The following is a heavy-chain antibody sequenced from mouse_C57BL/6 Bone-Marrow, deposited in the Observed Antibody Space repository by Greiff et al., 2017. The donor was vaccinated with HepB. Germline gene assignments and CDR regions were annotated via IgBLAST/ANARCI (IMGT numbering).Heavy chain of an antibody. CDR3: ACYGSTLWYFDV. CDR2: IDPSDSYT. CDR1: GYTFTSYW. Sequence: QVQLQQPGAELVKPGASVKLSCKASGYTFTSYWMPWVNQRPGQGLEWIGEIDPSDSYTNYNQKFKGKATLTVDTSSSTAYMQVSSLTSEDSAVYYCACYGSTLWYFDVWGTGTTVTVAS. V-gene: IGHV1-50*01. D-gene: IGHD1-1*01. J-gene: IGHJ1*03.